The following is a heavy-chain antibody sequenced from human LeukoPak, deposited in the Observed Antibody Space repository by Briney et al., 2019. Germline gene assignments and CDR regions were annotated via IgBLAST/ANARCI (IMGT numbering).Heavy chain of an antibody. D-gene: IGHD6-13*01. J-gene: IGHJ3*02. CDR1: GFTFRSYW. V-gene: IGHV3-7*01. Sequence: GGSLRLSCVSSGFTFRSYWMSWVPQAPGKGLEWVANIKKDGSEKYYVDSVKGRFTISRDNAKNSLYLQMNSLRVEDTAVYYCARRGYSSTWTGFDIWGQGIMVTVSS. CDR3: ARRGYSSTWTGFDI. CDR2: IKKDGSEK.